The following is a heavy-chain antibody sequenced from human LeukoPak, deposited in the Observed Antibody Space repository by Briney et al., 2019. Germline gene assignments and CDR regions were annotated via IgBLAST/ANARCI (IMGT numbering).Heavy chain of an antibody. D-gene: IGHD2-15*01. CDR3: ARSVVVAFDY. V-gene: IGHV4-59*01. Sequence: LRLSCAASGFTFDDYAMHWVPQPPGKGLEWIGYIYYSGSTNYNPSLKSRVTISVDTSKNQFSLKLSSVTAADTAVYYCARSVVVAFDYWGQGTLVTVSS. CDR1: GFTFDDYA. CDR2: IYYSGST. J-gene: IGHJ4*02.